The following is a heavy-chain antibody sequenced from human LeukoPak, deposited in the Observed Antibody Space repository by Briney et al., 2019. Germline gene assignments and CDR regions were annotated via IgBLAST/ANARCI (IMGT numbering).Heavy chain of an antibody. CDR2: INPKDGDT. V-gene: IGHV1-2*02. J-gene: IGHJ4*02. CDR1: GYTFTSYA. Sequence: ASVKVSCKASGYTFTSYAMNWVRQAPGQGLQWMGWINPKDGDTNYAQKFQGRVTMTSDTSINTGYMDLSGLRPDDTAVYYCARVETEYQLIDFWGQGTLVTVSS. CDR3: ARVETEYQLIDF. D-gene: IGHD1-1*01.